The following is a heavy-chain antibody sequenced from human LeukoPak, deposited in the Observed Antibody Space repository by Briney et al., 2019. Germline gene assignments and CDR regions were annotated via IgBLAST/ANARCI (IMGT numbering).Heavy chain of an antibody. J-gene: IGHJ4*02. D-gene: IGHD4-17*01. CDR3: ASHDYGDNYFDY. V-gene: IGHV1-69*05. CDR2: IIPIFGTA. Sequence: GASVKVSCKASGGTFSSYAISWVRQAPGQGLEWMGGIIPIFGTANYAQKFQGRVTITTDESTSTAYMELSSLRSEDTAVYYCASHDYGDNYFDYWGQGTLVTVSS. CDR1: GGTFSSYA.